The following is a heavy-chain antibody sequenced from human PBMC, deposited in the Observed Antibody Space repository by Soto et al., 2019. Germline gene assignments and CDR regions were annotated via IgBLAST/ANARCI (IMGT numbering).Heavy chain of an antibody. CDR3: ARHRYSYGSYYFDY. V-gene: IGHV4-59*08. D-gene: IGHD5-18*01. J-gene: IGHJ4*02. CDR2: IYYSGST. Sequence: PSETLSLTCTVSGGSINSYYWSWIRQPPGKGLEWIGYIYYSGSTNYNPSLKSRVTISVDTSKDQFSLKLSSVTAADTAVYYCARHRYSYGSYYFDYWGQGTRVTVSS. CDR1: GGSINSYY.